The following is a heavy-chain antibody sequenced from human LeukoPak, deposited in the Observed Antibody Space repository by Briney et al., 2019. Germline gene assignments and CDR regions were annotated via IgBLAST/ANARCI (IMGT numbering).Heavy chain of an antibody. Sequence: GGSLRLSCAAAGFTFYDYAMHWVREAPGKGLEWVSLISGDGGDTYYADSVKCRFTISRDNSKISLYLEMNSLRTEDTALYYCGKDNARRARLRGMDVWGQGTTVTVSS. CDR1: GFTFYDYA. D-gene: IGHD3-10*01. V-gene: IGHV3-43*02. CDR3: GKDNARRARLRGMDV. J-gene: IGHJ6*02. CDR2: ISGDGGDT.